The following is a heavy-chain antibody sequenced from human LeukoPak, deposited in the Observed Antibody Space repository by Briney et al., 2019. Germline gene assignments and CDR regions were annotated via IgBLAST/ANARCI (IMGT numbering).Heavy chain of an antibody. Sequence: GGSLRLSCAASGFTFSSYEMNWVRQAPGKGLEWVSYISSSGSTIYYADSVKGRFTISRDNAKNSLYLQMNSLRAEDTAVYYCARSLVVGATYPYHWGRGTLVTVSS. CDR2: ISSSGSTI. D-gene: IGHD1-26*01. CDR3: ARSLVVGATYPYH. V-gene: IGHV3-48*03. CDR1: GFTFSSYE. J-gene: IGHJ5*02.